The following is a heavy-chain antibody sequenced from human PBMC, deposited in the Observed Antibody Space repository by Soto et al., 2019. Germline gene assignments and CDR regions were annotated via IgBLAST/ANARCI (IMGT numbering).Heavy chain of an antibody. J-gene: IGHJ4*02. CDR2: IRYGGST. CDR3: PGGGGWLPEH. Sequence: QVQLQESGPGLVKPSETLSLICTVSGGSTNSYYWSWIRQPPGKGLECIANIRYGGSTTYNPSLKTRVTISVDTQKNHFSLNLISITPAVTAVYSFPGGGGWLPEHWGKGNMVNVSS. V-gene: IGHV4-59*01. CDR1: GGSTNSYY. D-gene: IGHD5-12*01.